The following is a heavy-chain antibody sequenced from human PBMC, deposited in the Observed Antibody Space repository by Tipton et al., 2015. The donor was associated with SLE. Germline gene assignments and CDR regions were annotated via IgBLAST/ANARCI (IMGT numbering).Heavy chain of an antibody. CDR1: GGFISSSSYY. D-gene: IGHD1-14*01. CDR3: ARGHPGNSFDY. V-gene: IGHV4-39*07. J-gene: IGHJ4*02. CDR2: VHLVGST. Sequence: TLSLTCTVSGGFISSSSYYWGWVRQPPGKGLEWIGEVHLVGSTNYNPSLKSRVNISLDTSKNQFFLKLNSVTAADTAMYYCARGHPGNSFDYWGQGTLVTVSS.